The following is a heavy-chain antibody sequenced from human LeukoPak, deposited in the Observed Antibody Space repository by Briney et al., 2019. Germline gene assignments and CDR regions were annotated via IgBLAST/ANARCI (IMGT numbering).Heavy chain of an antibody. CDR1: GFTFSSYG. D-gene: IGHD4-17*01. Sequence: GGSLRLSCAASGFTFSSYGMHWVRQAPGKGLEWISAISGSGTTTYYADSVKGRFTISRDNSKNTLYLQMNSLRAEDTAVYYCATKHTVLFDYWGQGTLVTVSS. CDR3: ATKHTVLFDY. CDR2: ISGSGTTT. J-gene: IGHJ4*02. V-gene: IGHV3-23*01.